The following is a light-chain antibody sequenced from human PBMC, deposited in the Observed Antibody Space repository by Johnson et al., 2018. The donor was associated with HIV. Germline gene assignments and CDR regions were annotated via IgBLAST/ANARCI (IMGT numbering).Light chain of an antibody. V-gene: IGLV1-51*02. Sequence: PGQKVTISCSGSSSNIGNNYVSWYQQLPGTAPKLLIYEKNKRPSGIPDRFSASKSGTSATLDITGLQTGDEADYYCGTWDSSLGAHYVFGSGSEVTVL. CDR3: GTWDSSLGAHYV. CDR1: SSNIGNNY. J-gene: IGLJ1*01. CDR2: EKN.